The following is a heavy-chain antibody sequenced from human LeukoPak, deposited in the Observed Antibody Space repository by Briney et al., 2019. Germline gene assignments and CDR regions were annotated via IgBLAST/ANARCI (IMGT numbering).Heavy chain of an antibody. Sequence: SETLSLTCAVYGGSFSGYYWSWIRQPPGKGLEWIGEINHSGSTNYNPSLKSRVTISVDTSKNQFSLKLISATAADTAVYYCARASAWFDPWGQGTLVTVSS. V-gene: IGHV4-34*01. J-gene: IGHJ5*02. CDR1: GGSFSGYY. CDR2: INHSGST. CDR3: ARASAWFDP.